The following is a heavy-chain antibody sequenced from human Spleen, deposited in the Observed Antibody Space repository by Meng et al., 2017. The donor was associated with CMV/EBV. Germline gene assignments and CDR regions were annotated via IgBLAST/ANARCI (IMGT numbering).Heavy chain of an antibody. Sequence: KASGGTFSSYTISWVRQAPGQGLEWMGRIIPILGIANYAQKFQGRVTITADKSTSTAYMELSSLRSEDTAVYYCARGYSYGSPYFDYWGQGTLVTSPQ. V-gene: IGHV1-69*02. J-gene: IGHJ4*02. CDR2: IIPILGIA. D-gene: IGHD5-18*01. CDR3: ARGYSYGSPYFDY. CDR1: GGTFSSYT.